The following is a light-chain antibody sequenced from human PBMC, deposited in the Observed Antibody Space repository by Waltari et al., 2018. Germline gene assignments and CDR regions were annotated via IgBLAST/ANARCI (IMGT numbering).Light chain of an antibody. V-gene: IGLV2-23*02. CDR3: CSYAGSAISV. J-gene: IGLJ3*02. Sequence: QSALTQTATVSGSPGQSITISCTGTTSDVGNYNLVSWYHQHPGNAPTLIIYAVNKRPSGVSNRFSGTKSGNTASLTISGLQAADEAYYYCCSYAGSAISVFGGGTKVTVL. CDR1: TSDVGNYNL. CDR2: AVN.